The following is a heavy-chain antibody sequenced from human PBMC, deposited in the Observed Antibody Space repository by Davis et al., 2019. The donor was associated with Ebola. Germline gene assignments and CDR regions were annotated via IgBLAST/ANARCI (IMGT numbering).Heavy chain of an antibody. D-gene: IGHD4-17*01. J-gene: IGHJ4*02. CDR2: IDPKSGDT. CDR3: ARGTTVTPRNFDY. CDR1: GYTFTNYY. V-gene: IGHV1-2*06. Sequence: ASVKVSCKASGYTFTNYYMHWVRQAPGQGLEWMGRIDPKSGDTMYAPKFQGRVTMTRDTSISTAYMELSRLRSDDTAVYYCARGTTVTPRNFDYWGQGTLVTVSS.